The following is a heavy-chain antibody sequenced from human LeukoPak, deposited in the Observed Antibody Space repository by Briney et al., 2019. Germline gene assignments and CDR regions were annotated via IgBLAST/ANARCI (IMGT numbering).Heavy chain of an antibody. J-gene: IGHJ4*02. CDR2: ITSSSSYI. V-gene: IGHV3-21*06. CDR3: ARGEADY. CDR1: GFMFSTYN. Sequence: GGSLRLSCAASGFMFSTYNINWVRQAPGKGLEWVSSITSSSSYIYYADSVRGRFTISRDNAKNSLFLQMNSLRVEDTAVYYCARGEADYWGQGTLVTVSS.